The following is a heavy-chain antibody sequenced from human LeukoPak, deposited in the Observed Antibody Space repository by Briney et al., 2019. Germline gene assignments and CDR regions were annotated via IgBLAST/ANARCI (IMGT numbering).Heavy chain of an antibody. Sequence: SVKVSCKASGGTFSSYAIAWVRQAPGQGLEWMGRITVMSGTANYAQKFQDRVTITTDESTRTSYMEVSSLRSEDTAVYFCATELRGYSFGYDSWGQGSLVTVSS. CDR1: GGTFSSYA. D-gene: IGHD5-12*01. CDR3: ATELRGYSFGYDS. V-gene: IGHV1-69*05. J-gene: IGHJ5*01. CDR2: ITVMSGTA.